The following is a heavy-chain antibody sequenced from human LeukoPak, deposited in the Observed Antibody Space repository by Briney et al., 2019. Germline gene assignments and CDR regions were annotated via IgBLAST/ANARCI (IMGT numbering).Heavy chain of an antibody. CDR2: INTDGSST. CDR1: GFTFSSYW. D-gene: IGHD1-26*01. V-gene: IGHV3-74*01. Sequence: GGSLRLSCAASGFTFSSYWMHWVRQAPGKGLVWVSRINTDGSSTSYADSVKGRFTISRDNAKNSLYLQMDSLRAEDTAVYYCARGGIITSYAFEIWGQGTMVTVSS. CDR3: ARGGIITSYAFEI. J-gene: IGHJ3*02.